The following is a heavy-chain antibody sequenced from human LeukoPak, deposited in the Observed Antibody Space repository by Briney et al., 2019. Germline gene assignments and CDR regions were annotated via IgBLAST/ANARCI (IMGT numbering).Heavy chain of an antibody. CDR1: GGSFSGYY. Sequence: SETLSLTCAVYGGSFSGYYWSWIRQPPGKGLEWIGEINHSGSTNYNPSLKSRVTISVDTSKYQFSLKLSSVTAADTAVYYCARDLLNEGNHLDYWGQGTLVTVSS. J-gene: IGHJ4*02. CDR2: INHSGST. CDR3: ARDLLNEGNHLDY. D-gene: IGHD4-23*01. V-gene: IGHV4-34*01.